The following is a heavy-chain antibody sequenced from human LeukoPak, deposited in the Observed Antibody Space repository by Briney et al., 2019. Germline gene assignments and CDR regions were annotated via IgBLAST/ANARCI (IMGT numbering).Heavy chain of an antibody. CDR1: GGSISSYY. D-gene: IGHD3-10*01. J-gene: IGHJ3*02. V-gene: IGHV4-4*07. CDR3: ARRPMLLWFRELFKSDDAFDI. CDR2: IHTSGST. Sequence: SETLSLTCTVSGGSISSYYWTWIRQPAGKGLEWIGRIHTSGSTNHNPSLKSRVTISVDTSKNQFSLKLSSVTAADTAVYYCARRPMLLWFRELFKSDDAFDIWGQGTMVTVSS.